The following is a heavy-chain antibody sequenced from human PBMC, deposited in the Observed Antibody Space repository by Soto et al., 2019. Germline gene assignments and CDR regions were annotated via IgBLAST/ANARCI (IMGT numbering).Heavy chain of an antibody. CDR1: GGSFSGYY. CDR2: INHSGTT. Sequence: QVQLQQWGAGLLKPSETLSLTCAVYGGSFSGYYWTWIRQPPGKGLEWIGEINHSGTTDYNASLKSRVTLSVDTSKKQFSLKVSSVTAADTGVYFCARGRPTPRYCSSTNCYDGLPFDPWGQGTLVIVSS. V-gene: IGHV4-34*01. J-gene: IGHJ5*02. CDR3: ARGRPTPRYCSSTNCYDGLPFDP. D-gene: IGHD2-2*01.